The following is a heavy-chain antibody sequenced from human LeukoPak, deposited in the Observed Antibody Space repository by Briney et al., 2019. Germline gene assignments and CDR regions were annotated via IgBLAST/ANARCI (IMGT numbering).Heavy chain of an antibody. CDR1: GGSLSSYY. D-gene: IGHD3-10*01. J-gene: IGHJ3*02. CDR3: ARRITMVRGVIMSDAFDI. V-gene: IGHV4-59*08. CDR2: IYYSGST. Sequence: SETLSLTCTVSGGSLSSYYWSWIRQPPGKGLEWIGYIYYSGSTNYNPSLKSRVTISVDTSKNQFSLKLSSVTAADTAVYYCARRITMVRGVIMSDAFDIWGQGTMVTVSS.